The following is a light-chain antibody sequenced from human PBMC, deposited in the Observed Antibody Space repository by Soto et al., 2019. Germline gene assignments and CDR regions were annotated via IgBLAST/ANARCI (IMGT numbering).Light chain of an antibody. CDR1: QSISSN. J-gene: IGKJ4*01. CDR2: RTS. V-gene: IGKV3-15*01. Sequence: EIVMAQSPATLSVSPGDRATLSFTASQSISSNLAWYQQNPGQAPRLLMFRTSSRATGFPARFSGSGSGTEFNLTISSLQSEDFGVYYCQQYNNWPRATFGGGTKVDIK. CDR3: QQYNNWPRAT.